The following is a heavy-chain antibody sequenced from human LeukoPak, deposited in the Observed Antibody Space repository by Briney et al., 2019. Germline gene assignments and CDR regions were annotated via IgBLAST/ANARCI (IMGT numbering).Heavy chain of an antibody. D-gene: IGHD3-10*01. V-gene: IGHV1-24*01. CDR2: FDPEDGET. CDR3: ATALGGSGSYYSWDY. Sequence: ASVKVSCKASGYTFTSYDINWVRQATGKGLEWMGGFDPEDGETIYAQKFQGRVTMTEDTSTDTAYMELSSLRSEDTAVYYCATALGGSGSYYSWDYWGQGTLVTVSS. J-gene: IGHJ4*02. CDR1: GYTFTSYD.